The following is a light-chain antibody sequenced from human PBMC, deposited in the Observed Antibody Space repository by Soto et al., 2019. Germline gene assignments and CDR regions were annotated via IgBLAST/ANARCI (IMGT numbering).Light chain of an antibody. Sequence: QSALTQPPSVSGSPRQSVAITCTETSSDVGSYNRVSWYQQPPGTAPKVMIYEDSNRPSGVPDRFSGSKSGNTASLTISGLQAEDEADYYCGSYTSSSTYVFGTGTKSPS. CDR1: SSDVGSYNR. CDR2: EDS. V-gene: IGLV2-18*02. J-gene: IGLJ1*01. CDR3: GSYTSSSTYV.